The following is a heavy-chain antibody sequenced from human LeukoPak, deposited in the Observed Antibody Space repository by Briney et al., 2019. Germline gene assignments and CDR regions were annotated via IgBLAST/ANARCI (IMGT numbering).Heavy chain of an antibody. Sequence: GGSLRLSCAASGFTFSTHSMSWVRQSPGKGLEWVSSISSGSSHIYYADSMQGRFTISRDNAKNSLFLQMNSLRVEDTALYYCARDFRTKLDGYSPPYHFDYWGQGALVTVSS. CDR3: ARDFRTKLDGYSPPYHFDY. J-gene: IGHJ4*02. CDR2: ISSGSSHI. V-gene: IGHV3-21*01. CDR1: GFTFSTHS. D-gene: IGHD5-24*01.